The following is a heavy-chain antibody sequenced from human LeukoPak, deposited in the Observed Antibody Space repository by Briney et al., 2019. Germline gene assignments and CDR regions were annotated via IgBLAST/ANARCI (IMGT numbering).Heavy chain of an antibody. D-gene: IGHD6-19*01. J-gene: IGHJ4*02. CDR1: GFTFSSYS. CDR3: ARGGIAVARGVDY. Sequence: GGSLRLSCAASGFTFSSYSMNWVRQAPGKGLEWVSSISSSSSYIYYADSVKGRFTISRDNAKNSLYLQMNSLRAEDTAVYYCARGGIAVARGVDYWGQGTLLTVSS. CDR2: ISSSSSYI. V-gene: IGHV3-21*01.